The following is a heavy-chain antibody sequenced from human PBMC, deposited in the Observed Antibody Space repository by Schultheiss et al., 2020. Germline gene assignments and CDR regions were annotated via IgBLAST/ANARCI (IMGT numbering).Heavy chain of an antibody. CDR3: ARGGRLGYIQH. J-gene: IGHJ1*01. CDR2: IYYSWST. V-gene: IGHV4-59*12. Sequence: SATLSLICTVSGGSIGTYYWSWIRQPPGRGLEWVGNIYYSWSTNYNSSLKSRVTISVDTYTNQFYLRLSSVTAADTAVYYCARGGRLGYIQHWGQGTMVTVAS. CDR1: GGSIGTYY. D-gene: IGHD3-16*01.